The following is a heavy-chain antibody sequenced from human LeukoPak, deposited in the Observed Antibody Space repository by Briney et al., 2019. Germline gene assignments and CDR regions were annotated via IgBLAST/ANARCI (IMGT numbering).Heavy chain of an antibody. Sequence: ASVKVSCKASGYTFTSYGISWVRQAPGQGLEWMGWISAYNGNTNYAQKLQGRVTMTTDTSTNTAYMELSSLRSEDTAVYYCARELYGYCSGGSCYRYYYYGMDVWGQGTTVTVSS. V-gene: IGHV1-18*01. J-gene: IGHJ6*02. CDR2: ISAYNGNT. CDR3: ARELYGYCSGGSCYRYYYYGMDV. CDR1: GYTFTSYG. D-gene: IGHD2-15*01.